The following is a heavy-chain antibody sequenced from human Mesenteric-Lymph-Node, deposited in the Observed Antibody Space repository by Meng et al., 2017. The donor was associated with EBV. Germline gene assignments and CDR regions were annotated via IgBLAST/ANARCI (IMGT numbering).Heavy chain of an antibody. CDR3: VRDGDGIVPSINFDY. J-gene: IGHJ4*02. V-gene: IGHV1-69*06. CDR2: IIPIFATA. Sequence: VQLVQSAAGMMKPGSSVKVSCKASGGTFSTYAISWVRQAPGQGLEWMGGIIPIFATADYAQKFQGRVTLTTDTSTSTAYMELRSLRSDDTAVYYCVRDGDGIVPSINFDYWGQGTLVTVSS. CDR1: GGTFSTYA. D-gene: IGHD5-12*01.